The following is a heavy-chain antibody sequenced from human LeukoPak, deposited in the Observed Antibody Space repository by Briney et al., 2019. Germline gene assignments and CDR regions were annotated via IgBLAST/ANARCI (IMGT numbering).Heavy chain of an antibody. J-gene: IGHJ4*02. V-gene: IGHV4-59*01. D-gene: IGHD5-12*01. Sequence: SETLSLTCAVSGVSINDFYWTWIRQAPGKGLEWIGYVYYGGSTNYNPSLKSRVSMSVDTSKNQFSLTLTSVTAADTAFYYCARGGIRGYSAFDNLDFWGLGTHVTVSS. CDR2: VYYGGST. CDR3: ARGGIRGYSAFDNLDF. CDR1: GVSINDFY.